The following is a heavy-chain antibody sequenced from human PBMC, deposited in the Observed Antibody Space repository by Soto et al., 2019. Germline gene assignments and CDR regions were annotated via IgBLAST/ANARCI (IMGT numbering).Heavy chain of an antibody. Sequence: XGSLRLSCAASGFSFSNYGMYWVRQAPGKGLEWVALIWYDGSKKYYADFVKGRFTISRDNSKNTLYLQMNSLRAEDTAVYYCATDCSGGSCYSKWGQGTLVTVSS. CDR3: ATDCSGGSCYSK. D-gene: IGHD2-15*01. CDR1: GFSFSNYG. V-gene: IGHV3-33*01. CDR2: IWYDGSKK. J-gene: IGHJ4*02.